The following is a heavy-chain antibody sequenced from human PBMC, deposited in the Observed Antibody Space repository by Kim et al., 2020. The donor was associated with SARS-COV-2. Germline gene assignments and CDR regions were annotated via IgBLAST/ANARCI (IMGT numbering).Heavy chain of an antibody. V-gene: IGHV3-30*04. CDR3: ARGVQLWLQLIYYYYYYG. D-gene: IGHD5-18*01. CDR1: GFTFSSYA. Sequence: GGSLRLSCAASGFTFSSYAMHWVRQAPGKGLEWVAVISYDGSNKYYADSVKGRFTISRDNSKNTLYLQMNSLRAEDTAVYYCARGVQLWLQLIYYYYYYG. J-gene: IGHJ6*01. CDR2: ISYDGSNK.